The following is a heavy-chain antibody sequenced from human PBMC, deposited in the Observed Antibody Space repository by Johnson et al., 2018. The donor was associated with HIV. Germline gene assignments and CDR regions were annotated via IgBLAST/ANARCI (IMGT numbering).Heavy chain of an antibody. Sequence: QVQLVESGGGLVKPGGSLRLSCAASGFTFSDYYMSWIRQAPGKGLEWVSYIGRSGSTFYYADSVKGRFTVSRDNANNSLYLQMNSLRAEDTAVYYCARACRDGYTCDVYDIWRQGTMVTVSS. V-gene: IGHV3-11*04. J-gene: IGHJ3*02. D-gene: IGHD5-24*01. CDR3: ARACRDGYTCDVYDI. CDR2: IGRSGSTF. CDR1: GFTFSDYY.